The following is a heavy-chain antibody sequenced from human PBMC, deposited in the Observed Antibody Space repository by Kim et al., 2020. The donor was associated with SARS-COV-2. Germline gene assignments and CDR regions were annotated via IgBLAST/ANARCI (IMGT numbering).Heavy chain of an antibody. CDR2: IYYSGST. V-gene: IGHV4-39*07. J-gene: IGHJ4*02. CDR1: GGSISSSSYY. Sequence: SETLSLTCTVSGGSISSSSYYWGWIRQPPGKGLEWIGSIYYSGSTYYNPSLKSRVTISADTSKNQFSLKLSSVTAADTAVYYCATDDSSGYYYAYYFDYWGQGTLVTVSS. D-gene: IGHD3-22*01. CDR3: ATDDSSGYYYAYYFDY.